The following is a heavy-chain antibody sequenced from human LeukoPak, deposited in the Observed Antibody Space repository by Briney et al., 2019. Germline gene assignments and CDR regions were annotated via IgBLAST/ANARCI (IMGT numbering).Heavy chain of an antibody. D-gene: IGHD1-26*01. CDR1: GGTFSSYA. CDR3: ARGTHIVGARDAFDI. Sequence: SVKVSCKASGGTFSSYAFSWVRQAPGQGLEWMGGIIPIFGTANYAQKFQGRVTITADESTSTAYMELSSLRSEDTAVYYCARGTHIVGARDAFDIWGQGTMVTVSS. CDR2: IIPIFGTA. V-gene: IGHV1-69*13. J-gene: IGHJ3*02.